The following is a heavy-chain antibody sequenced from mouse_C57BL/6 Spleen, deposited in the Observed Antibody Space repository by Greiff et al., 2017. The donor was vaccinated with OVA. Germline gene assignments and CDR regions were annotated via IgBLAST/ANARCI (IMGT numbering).Heavy chain of an antibody. CDR2: IYWDDDK. J-gene: IGHJ4*01. Sequence: QVTLKESGPGILQSSQTLSLTCSFSGFSLSTSGMGVSWIRQPSGKGLEWLAHIYWDDDKRYNPSLKSRLTISKDTSRNQVFLKITSVDTADTATYYCARRGVGIYDGYPLAMDYWGQGTSVTVSS. CDR3: ARRGVGIYDGYPLAMDY. D-gene: IGHD2-3*01. CDR1: GFSLSTSGMG. V-gene: IGHV8-12*01.